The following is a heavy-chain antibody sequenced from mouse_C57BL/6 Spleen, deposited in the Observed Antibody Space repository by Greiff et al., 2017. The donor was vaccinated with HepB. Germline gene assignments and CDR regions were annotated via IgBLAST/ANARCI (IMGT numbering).Heavy chain of an antibody. CDR2: IDPSDSYT. V-gene: IGHV1-69*01. Sequence: VQLQQPGAELVMPGASVKLSCKASGYTFTSYWMHWVKQRPGQGLEWIGEIDPSDSYTNYNQKFKGKSTLTVDKSSSTAYMQLSSLTSEDSAVYYCARWAYWYFDVWGTGTTVTVSS. CDR1: GYTFTSYW. J-gene: IGHJ1*03. CDR3: ARWAYWYFDV.